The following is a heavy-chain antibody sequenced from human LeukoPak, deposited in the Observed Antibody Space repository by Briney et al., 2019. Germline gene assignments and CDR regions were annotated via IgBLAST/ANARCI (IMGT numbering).Heavy chain of an antibody. CDR2: RNPNSGNT. V-gene: IGHV1-8*03. CDR3: ARLGELSSDDY. CDR1: GYTFTIYD. D-gene: IGHD3-16*02. Sequence: ASVNVSCKASGYTFTIYDINWGRQATGQGPEWMGWRNPNSGNTGYAQKFRGRVSITRNTSISTAYMELSSLVSEDTAVYYCARLGELSSDDYWGQGTLVTVSS. J-gene: IGHJ4*02.